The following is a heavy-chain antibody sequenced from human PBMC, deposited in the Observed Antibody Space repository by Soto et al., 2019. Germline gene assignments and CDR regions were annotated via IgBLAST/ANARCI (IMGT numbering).Heavy chain of an antibody. D-gene: IGHD6-6*01. CDR1: GGTFSSYA. J-gene: IGHJ4*02. CDR2: IIPIFGTA. Sequence: QVQLVQSGAEVKKPGSSVKVSCKASGGTFSSYAISWVRQAPGQGLEWMGGIIPIFGTANYAQKFQGRVTMPADESTSTAYMELSSMRSEDTAVYYCERIGAYSSSGGVDYWGQGTLVTVSS. V-gene: IGHV1-69*12. CDR3: ERIGAYSSSGGVDY.